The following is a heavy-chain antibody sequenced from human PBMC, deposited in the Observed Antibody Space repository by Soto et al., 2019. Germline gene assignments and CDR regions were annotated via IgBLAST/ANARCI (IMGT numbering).Heavy chain of an antibody. V-gene: IGHV4-4*07. CDR1: DDSLSTYY. Sequence: SETLSLTCNVSDDSLSTYYWSWIRQPAGKGLEWIGRIYASGCTNYNPSLKGRVSMSVDTSKKQFSLKMISVTAADTAMYYCARSAIPRGGWFRPWGQGVLVTV. D-gene: IGHD2-21*01. CDR3: ARSAIPRGGWFRP. J-gene: IGHJ5*02. CDR2: IYASGCT.